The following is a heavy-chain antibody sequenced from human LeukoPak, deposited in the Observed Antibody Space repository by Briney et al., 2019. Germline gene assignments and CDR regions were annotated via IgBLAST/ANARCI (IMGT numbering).Heavy chain of an antibody. CDR2: INAGNGNT. CDR1: GYTFTSCA. Sequence: GASVKVSCKASGYTFTSCAMHWVRQAPGQRLEWMGWINAGNGNTKYSQKFQGRVTITRDTSASTAYMELSSLRSEDTAVYYCARGHQRLGELSSLDYWGQGTLVTVSS. D-gene: IGHD3-16*02. CDR3: ARGHQRLGELSSLDY. V-gene: IGHV1-3*01. J-gene: IGHJ4*02.